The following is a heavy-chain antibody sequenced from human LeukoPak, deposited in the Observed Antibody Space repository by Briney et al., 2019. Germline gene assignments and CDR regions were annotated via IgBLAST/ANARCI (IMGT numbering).Heavy chain of an antibody. D-gene: IGHD2-2*01. J-gene: IGHJ4*02. CDR1: GGSISSSSYY. CDR3: ARLRIVPTSYFDY. Sequence: PETLSLTCTVSGGSISSSSYYWGWIRQPPGKGLEWIGSIYYSGSTYYNPSLKSRVTISVDTSKNQFSLKLSSVTAADTAVYYCARLRIVPTSYFDYWGQGTLVTVSS. V-gene: IGHV4-39*01. CDR2: IYYSGST.